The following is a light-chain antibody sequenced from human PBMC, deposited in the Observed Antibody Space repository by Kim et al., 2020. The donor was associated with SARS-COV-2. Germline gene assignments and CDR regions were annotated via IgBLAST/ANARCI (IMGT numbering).Light chain of an antibody. Sequence: QLVLTQPPSASGTPGQRVTISCSGSSSDIGSETVNWYQHLPGTAPKLLIYRNNQRPSGVPDRFSGSKSGTSASLAISGLQSEDEADYYCSSWDDSLHGVVFGGGTQLTVL. CDR1: SSDIGSET. V-gene: IGLV1-44*01. CDR2: RNN. CDR3: SSWDDSLHGVV. J-gene: IGLJ2*01.